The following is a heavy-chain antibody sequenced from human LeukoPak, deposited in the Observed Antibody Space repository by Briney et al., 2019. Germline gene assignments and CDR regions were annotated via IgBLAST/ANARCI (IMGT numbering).Heavy chain of an antibody. CDR2: ISSSSSYI. CDR3: ARDATYSNSPPDY. V-gene: IGHV3-21*01. J-gene: IGHJ4*02. CDR1: GFTFSSYS. D-gene: IGHD4-11*01. Sequence: GGSLRLSCAASGFTFSSYSMNWVRQAPGKGLEWVSSISSSSSYIYYADSVKGRFTISRDNAKNSLYLQMNSLRAEDTAVYYCARDATYSNSPPDYWGQGTLVTVSS.